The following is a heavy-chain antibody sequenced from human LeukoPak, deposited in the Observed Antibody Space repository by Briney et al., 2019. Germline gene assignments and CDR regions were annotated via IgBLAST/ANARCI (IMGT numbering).Heavy chain of an antibody. CDR1: GYTFSSFG. CDR2: IIVRDGNT. J-gene: IGHJ6*02. CDR3: ARDRYYGLGSHPEGGGMDV. D-gene: IGHD3-10*01. Sequence: ASVKVSCKASGYTFSSFGITWVRQAPGQGLEWMGWIIVRDGNTEYAQKFQGRVTMTTDTSTTTAYMELTSLRSDDTAMYYCARDRYYGLGSHPEGGGMDVWGQGTTVTVSS. V-gene: IGHV1-18*01.